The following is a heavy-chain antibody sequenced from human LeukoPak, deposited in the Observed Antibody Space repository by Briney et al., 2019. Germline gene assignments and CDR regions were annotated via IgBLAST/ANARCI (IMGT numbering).Heavy chain of an antibody. Sequence: ASVKVSCKVFGYTPRELSIHWVRQAPGKRLEWMGGFDPEDGETIYAQKFQGRVTMTEDTSTDTAYMELTSLRSEDTAVYYCATDPGRWFDPWGQGTLVTVSS. V-gene: IGHV1-24*01. CDR3: ATDPGRWFDP. CDR2: FDPEDGET. J-gene: IGHJ5*02. CDR1: GYTPRELS.